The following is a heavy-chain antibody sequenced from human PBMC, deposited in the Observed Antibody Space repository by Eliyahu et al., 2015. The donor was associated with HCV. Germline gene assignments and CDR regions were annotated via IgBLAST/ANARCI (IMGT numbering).Heavy chain of an antibody. CDR1: GFSFSXNY. D-gene: IGHD6-19*01. J-gene: IGHJ4*02. CDR3: LSIVVPVPN. Sequence: EVQLVXSXVGLVQPGGSLRLSCAASGFSFSXNYMHWVRQTPGKGLVWVARINFDGSSTNYADSVKGRFTISRDNAKNTLYLQMNSLRVEDTAVYYCLSIVVPVPNWGQGTLVTVSS. V-gene: IGHV3-74*01. CDR2: INFDGSST.